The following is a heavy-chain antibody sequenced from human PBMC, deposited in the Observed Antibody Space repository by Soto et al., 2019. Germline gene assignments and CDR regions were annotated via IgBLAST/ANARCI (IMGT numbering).Heavy chain of an antibody. CDR1: GYSFTSYW. Sequence: EVQLVQSGAEVKKPGESLKISCKGSGYSFTSYWIGWVRQMPGKGLEWMGIIYPGDSDTRYSPSFQGQVTISADKSISTAYLQWSSLKASDPAIYYCARSTADDKYYYGVDVWGQGTTVTVSS. V-gene: IGHV5-51*01. J-gene: IGHJ6*02. CDR2: IYPGDSDT. D-gene: IGHD3-22*01. CDR3: ARSTADDKYYYGVDV.